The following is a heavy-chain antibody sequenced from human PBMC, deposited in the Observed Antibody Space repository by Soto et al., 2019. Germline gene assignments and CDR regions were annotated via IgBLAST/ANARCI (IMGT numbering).Heavy chain of an antibody. CDR2: ISSNGGST. V-gene: IGHV3-64*01. CDR1: GFTFSSYA. CDR3: ASAAEGGYDWGC. D-gene: IGHD5-12*01. J-gene: IGHJ4*02. Sequence: EVQLVESGGGLVQPGGSLRLSCAASGFTFSSYAMHWVRQAPGKGLEYVSVISSNGGSTYYANSVKGRFTISRDNSMTTLYLQIGSLRAEEMAVYDGASAAEGGYDWGCWGQGTLFAVSS.